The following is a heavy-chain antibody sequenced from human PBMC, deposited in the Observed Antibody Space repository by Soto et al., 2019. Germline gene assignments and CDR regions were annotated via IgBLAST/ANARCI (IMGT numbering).Heavy chain of an antibody. CDR3: ARGYCSSTTCYAGAKKWFDP. D-gene: IGHD2-2*01. Sequence: ASLKGSCKASGYTITSYAAHWGSQAPGQRLEGMGWINAGSGSTKYSQKFQGRVTMTRDTSASTAYMELSSLTSEDTAMYYCARGYCSSTTCYAGAKKWFDPWGQGTLVTVSS. J-gene: IGHJ5*02. CDR2: INAGSGST. V-gene: IGHV1-3*01. CDR1: GYTITSYA.